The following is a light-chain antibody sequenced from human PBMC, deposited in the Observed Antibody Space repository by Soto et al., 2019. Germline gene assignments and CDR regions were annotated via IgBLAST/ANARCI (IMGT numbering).Light chain of an antibody. Sequence: DIQMTQSPSSLSASGGARVTITCRASQSISSYLNWYQQKPGKAPKLLIYAASSLQSGVPSRFSGSGSGTDFTLTISSLQPEDFATYYCQQSYSTPLITFGQGTRLEIK. V-gene: IGKV1-39*01. J-gene: IGKJ5*01. CDR1: QSISSY. CDR2: AAS. CDR3: QQSYSTPLIT.